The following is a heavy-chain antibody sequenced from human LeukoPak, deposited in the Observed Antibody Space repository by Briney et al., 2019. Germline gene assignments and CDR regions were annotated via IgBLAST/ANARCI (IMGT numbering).Heavy chain of an antibody. J-gene: IGHJ6*03. V-gene: IGHV3-11*01. Sequence: PGGSLRLSCAASGFTFSDYYMSWIRHAPGKGLEWVSYISSSGSTIYYADSVKGRFAISRDNAKNSLYLQMNSLRAEDTAVYYCARGLLPYYYYYMDVWGKGTTVTVSS. CDR3: ARGLLPYYYYYMDV. CDR2: ISSSGSTI. D-gene: IGHD2-15*01. CDR1: GFTFSDYY.